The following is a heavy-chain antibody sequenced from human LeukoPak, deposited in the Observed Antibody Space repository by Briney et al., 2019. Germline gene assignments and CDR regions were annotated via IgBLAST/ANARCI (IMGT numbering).Heavy chain of an antibody. J-gene: IGHJ3*02. Sequence: GASVKVSCKASGYTFTSYGISWVRQAPGQGLEWMGWISAYNGNTNYAQKLQGRVTMTTDTSTSTAYMELRSLRSDDTAVYYCARERVIVGATDVAFDIWGQGTMVTVSS. D-gene: IGHD1-26*01. CDR1: GYTFTSYG. CDR2: ISAYNGNT. V-gene: IGHV1-18*01. CDR3: ARERVIVGATDVAFDI.